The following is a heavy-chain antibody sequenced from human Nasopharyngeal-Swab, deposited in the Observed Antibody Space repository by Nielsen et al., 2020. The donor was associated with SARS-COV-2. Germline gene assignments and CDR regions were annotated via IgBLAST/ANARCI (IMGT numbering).Heavy chain of an antibody. CDR2: IHSDGNT. V-gene: IGHV3-53*01. CDR1: GFTVSSNY. CDR3: ASRGAANDPSTRDLPYSRRTFDL. Sequence: GGSLRLSCAASGFTVSSNYMSWVRQAPGKGLEWVSTIHSDGNTYFADSVRGRFSSYRDNYRNTLSLEMNNLRAEDTAVYYCASRGAANDPSTRDLPYSRRTFDLWGRGTLVTVSS. D-gene: IGHD4-11*01. J-gene: IGHJ2*01.